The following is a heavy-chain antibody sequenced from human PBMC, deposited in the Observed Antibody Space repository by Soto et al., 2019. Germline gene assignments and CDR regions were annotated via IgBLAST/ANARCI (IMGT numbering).Heavy chain of an antibody. Sequence: SETLSLTCAVYGGSFSGYYWSWIRQPPGKGLEWIGEINHSGSTNYNPSLKSRVTISVDTSKNQFSLKLSSVTAADTAVYYCARGRYYGSGSYWRDPYYYYYGMDVWGQGTTVTVSS. CDR1: GGSFSGYY. CDR3: ARGRYYGSGSYWRDPYYYYYGMDV. V-gene: IGHV4-34*01. J-gene: IGHJ6*02. D-gene: IGHD3-10*01. CDR2: INHSGST.